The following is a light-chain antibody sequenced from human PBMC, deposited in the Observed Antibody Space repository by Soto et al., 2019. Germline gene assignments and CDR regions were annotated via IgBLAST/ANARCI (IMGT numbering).Light chain of an antibody. V-gene: IGLV2-14*01. CDR3: TSYTSSSTYV. CDR2: NVS. Sequence: LTQPASVSGSPGQSITISCTGTSSDVGGHNSVSWYQQHPGKAPKLMIYNVSNRPSGVSNRFSGSKSGNTASLTISGLLAEDEADYYCTSYTSSSTYVFGAGTKVTVL. CDR1: SSDVGGHNS. J-gene: IGLJ1*01.